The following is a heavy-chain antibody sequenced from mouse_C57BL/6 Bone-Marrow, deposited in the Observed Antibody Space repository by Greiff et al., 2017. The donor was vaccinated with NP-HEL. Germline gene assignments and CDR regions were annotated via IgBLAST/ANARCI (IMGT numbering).Heavy chain of an antibody. CDR1: GYTFTDYY. D-gene: IGHD1-1*01. V-gene: IGHV1-26*01. CDR3: ARWGDYYGSSYGDYFDY. J-gene: IGHJ2*01. CDR2: INPNNGGT. Sequence: EVQLQQSGPELVKPGASVKISCKASGYTFTDYYMNWVKQSHGKSLEWIGDINPNNGGTSYNQKFKGKATLTVDKSSSTAYMELRSLTSEDSAVYYCARWGDYYGSSYGDYFDYWGQGTTLTVSS.